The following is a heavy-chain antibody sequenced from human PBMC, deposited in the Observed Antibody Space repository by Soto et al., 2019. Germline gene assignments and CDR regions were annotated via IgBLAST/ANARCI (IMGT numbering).Heavy chain of an antibody. CDR2: ISFTGSTK. J-gene: IGHJ6*03. CDR1: GFSLSAYY. CDR3: ARVVYCDAPPGYMDV. Sequence: QVQLAESGGGLVKPGGTLTLSCAASGFSLSAYYMTWIRQSPGKGLEWVSHISFTGSTKYYADSVKGRFTISRDNAKSALSLEMNSLRAEDTAVYFCARVVYCDAPPGYMDVWGEGTAVIVSS. D-gene: IGHD2-21*01. V-gene: IGHV3-11*01.